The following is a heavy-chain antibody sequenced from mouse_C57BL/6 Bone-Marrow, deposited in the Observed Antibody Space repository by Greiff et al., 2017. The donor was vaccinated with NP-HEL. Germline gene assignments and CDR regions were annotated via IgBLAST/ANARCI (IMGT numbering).Heavy chain of an antibody. D-gene: IGHD1-1*02. CDR3: ANFYGAWFAY. J-gene: IGHJ3*01. Sequence: EVQLQQSGPVLVKPGASVKMSCKASGYTFTDYYMNWVKQSHGKSLEWIGVINPYNGGTSYNQKFKGKATLTVDKSSSTAYMELNSLTSEDSAVYYCANFYGAWFAYWSQGTLVTVSA. CDR1: GYTFTDYY. V-gene: IGHV1-19*01. CDR2: INPYNGGT.